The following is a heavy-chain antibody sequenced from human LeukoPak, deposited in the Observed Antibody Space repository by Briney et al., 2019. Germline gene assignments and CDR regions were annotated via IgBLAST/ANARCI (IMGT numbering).Heavy chain of an antibody. Sequence: GGSLRLSCAASGFTFSNYGMHWVRLAPGKGLEWVAFIRCDGTIKYYVDSVKGRFTVSRDNSKNTLYLQMNSLRAEDTAVYYCAKDVNVGGDYFDYWGQGTLVTVSS. CDR2: IRCDGTIK. J-gene: IGHJ4*02. CDR1: GFTFSNYG. CDR3: AKDVNVGGDYFDY. V-gene: IGHV3-30*02. D-gene: IGHD3-10*01.